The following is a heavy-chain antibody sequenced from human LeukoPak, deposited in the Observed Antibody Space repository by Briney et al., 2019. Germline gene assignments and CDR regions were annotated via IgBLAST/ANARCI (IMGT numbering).Heavy chain of an antibody. CDR1: GYTFTGYY. CDR2: INLNSGGT. V-gene: IGHV1-2*02. J-gene: IGHJ4*02. CDR3: ARGPSTGDFDF. D-gene: IGHD7-27*01. Sequence: ASVKVSCKASGYTFTGYYMHWVRQAPGQGLEWMAWINLNSGGTNYAQNFQGRVTMTRDTSVSTAYMELSSLRSDDTAVYYCARGPSTGDFDFWGQGTLVTVSS.